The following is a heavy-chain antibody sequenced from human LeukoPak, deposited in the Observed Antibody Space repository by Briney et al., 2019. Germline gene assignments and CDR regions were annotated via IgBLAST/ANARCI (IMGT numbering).Heavy chain of an antibody. V-gene: IGHV3-7*01. CDR3: ATFGLVAALDL. J-gene: IGHJ4*02. Sequence: PGGSLRLSCAASGFSFNAYWMAWVRQAPGTGLEWVANINPAGSETFHVNPVKGRFSISRDHAKNLVYLQMNSLRAEDTAAYYCATFGLVAALDLWGQGTLVTVSS. CDR2: INPAGSET. CDR1: GFSFNAYW. D-gene: IGHD5-12*01.